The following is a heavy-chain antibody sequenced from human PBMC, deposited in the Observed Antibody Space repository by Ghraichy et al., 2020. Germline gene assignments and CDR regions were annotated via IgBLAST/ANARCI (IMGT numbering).Heavy chain of an antibody. V-gene: IGHV1-2*04. CDR2: INPNSGGT. D-gene: IGHD3-3*01. CDR3: ARGIEVYYDFWSGRNWFDP. J-gene: IGHJ5*02. Sequence: ASVKVSCKASGYTFTGYYMHWVRQAPGQGLEWMGWINPNSGGTNYAQKFQGWVTMTRDTSISTAYMELGRLRSDDTAVYYCARGIEVYYDFWSGRNWFDPWGQGTLVTVSS. CDR1: GYTFTGYY.